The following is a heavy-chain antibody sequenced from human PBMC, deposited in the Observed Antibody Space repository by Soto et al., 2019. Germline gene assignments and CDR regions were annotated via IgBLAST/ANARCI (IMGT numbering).Heavy chain of an antibody. Sequence: ASVKVSCKTSGYPYSAYGISWVRQAPGQGLEWMGWISGDNGNTHYAQNVKDRVTMTTDTPTSTAYMELRSLRSDDTAVYYCARDLAVSVVPTVIYQYYGLDVWGQGTTVTVYS. V-gene: IGHV1-18*01. CDR2: ISGDNGNT. J-gene: IGHJ6*02. CDR3: ARDLAVSVVPTVIYQYYGLDV. CDR1: GYPYSAYG. D-gene: IGHD2-2*01.